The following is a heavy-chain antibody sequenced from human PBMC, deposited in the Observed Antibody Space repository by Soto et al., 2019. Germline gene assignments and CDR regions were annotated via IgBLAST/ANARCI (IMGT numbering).Heavy chain of an antibody. Sequence: SETLSLTCTVSGGSISSAGYSWSWIRQHPGKGLEWIGYIYYSGSTYYNPSLKSRVTISVDTSKNQFSLKLSSVTAADTAVYYCARVNKGYDAFDIWGQGTMVTVSS. CDR1: GGSISSAGYS. D-gene: IGHD2-15*01. J-gene: IGHJ3*02. CDR3: ARVNKGYDAFDI. V-gene: IGHV4-31*03. CDR2: IYYSGST.